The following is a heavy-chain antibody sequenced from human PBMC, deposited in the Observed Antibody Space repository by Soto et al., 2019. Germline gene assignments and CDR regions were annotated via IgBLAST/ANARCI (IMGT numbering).Heavy chain of an antibody. CDR2: IIPIFGTA. CDR3: ARRSMMREPAARYYYALDV. Sequence: QVQLVQSGAEVKKPGSSVKVSCKASGGTFSSYAISWVRQAPGQGLEWMGGIIPIFGTANYAQKFQGRVTITADESTSTAYMELSSLRSEDTAVYYCARRSMMREPAARYYYALDVWGRGTAVIVSS. V-gene: IGHV1-69*01. J-gene: IGHJ6*01. D-gene: IGHD1-26*01. CDR1: GGTFSSYA.